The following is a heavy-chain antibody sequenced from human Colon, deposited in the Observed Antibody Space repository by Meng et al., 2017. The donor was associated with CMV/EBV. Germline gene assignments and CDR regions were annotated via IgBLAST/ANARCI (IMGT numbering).Heavy chain of an antibody. D-gene: IGHD3-3*02. Sequence: ASVKVSCKASGYTFATYDINWVRQAPGQGLEWMGWMNPKSGKTGYAQRFQGRVAMTSNISVNTAYMELSNLRSEDTAVFYCTRGPFCYWGQGTLVTVSS. V-gene: IGHV1-8*02. CDR2: MNPKSGKT. CDR3: TRGPFCY. CDR1: GYTFATYD. J-gene: IGHJ4*02.